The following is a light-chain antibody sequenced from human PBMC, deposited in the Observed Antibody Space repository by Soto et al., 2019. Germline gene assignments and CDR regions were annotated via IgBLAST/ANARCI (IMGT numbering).Light chain of an antibody. V-gene: IGLV2-11*01. J-gene: IGLJ1*01. Sequence: QSVLXQPRSVSGSPVQSVTISCTGTSSDVGGYNLVSWYQQHPGKAPKLMIYDVSKRPSGVPDRFSGSKSGNTASLTISGLQAEDEADYYCYSYAGSYTFYVFGTGTKVTVL. CDR2: DVS. CDR3: YSYAGSYTFYV. CDR1: SSDVGGYNL.